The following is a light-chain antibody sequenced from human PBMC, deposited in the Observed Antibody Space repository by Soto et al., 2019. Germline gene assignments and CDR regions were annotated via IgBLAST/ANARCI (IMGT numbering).Light chain of an antibody. CDR1: SRDVGGYNY. CDR3: SSSTGSSNLIV. J-gene: IGLJ3*02. CDR2: EVS. V-gene: IGLV2-14*01. Sequence: QSALTQPASVSGSPGQSITISCTGTSRDVGGYNYVSWYQQHPGKAPKLMIYEVSNRPSGVSNRFSGSKSGNTASLTISGLQAAEEADYYCSSSTGSSNLIVFGGGTKVTVL.